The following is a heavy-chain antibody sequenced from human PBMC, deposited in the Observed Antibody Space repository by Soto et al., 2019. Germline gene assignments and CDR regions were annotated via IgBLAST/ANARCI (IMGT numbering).Heavy chain of an antibody. V-gene: IGHV1-69*01. D-gene: IGHD3-10*01. J-gene: IGHJ6*02. CDR3: ASFPFRHGQYYNNLDVDV. CDR1: GYTFSSYP. CDR2: IVPIFGRA. Sequence: QMQLAQSGAEVKKPGSSVKVSCKASGYTFSSYPLNWVRQAPGQGLEWIGGIVPIFGRAHYAEHLRGRVTITPDESSHTAFVELTSLTFNDTATYYCASFPFRHGQYYNNLDVDVWGQGTTVIVSS.